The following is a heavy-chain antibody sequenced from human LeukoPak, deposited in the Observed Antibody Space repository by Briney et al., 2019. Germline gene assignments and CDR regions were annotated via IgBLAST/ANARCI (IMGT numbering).Heavy chain of an antibody. D-gene: IGHD2-2*01. CDR1: GGSISSYY. CDR3: ARLKCISTTCPSRYVMDV. V-gene: IGHV4-59*01. CDR2: IYYSGST. J-gene: IGHJ6*02. Sequence: KPSETLSLTCTVSGGSISSYYWSWIRQPPGKGLEWIGYIYYSGSTNYNPSLKSRVTISVDTSKDQFSLNLTSVTAADTAVYYCARLKCISTTCPSRYVMDVWGQGTTVTVSS.